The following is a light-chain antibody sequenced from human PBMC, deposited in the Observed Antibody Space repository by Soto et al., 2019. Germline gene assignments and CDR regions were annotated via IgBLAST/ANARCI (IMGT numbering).Light chain of an antibody. CDR2: GAS. J-gene: IGKJ1*01. CDR3: QQYGSSPQT. V-gene: IGKV3-20*01. Sequence: EIVLTPSPATLSLSPGERATLSASASQSVSSSYLAWYQQKPGQAPRLLIYGASSRATGIPDRFSGSGSGTDFTLTISRLEPEDFAVYYCQQYGSSPQTFGQGTKVDIK. CDR1: QSVSSSY.